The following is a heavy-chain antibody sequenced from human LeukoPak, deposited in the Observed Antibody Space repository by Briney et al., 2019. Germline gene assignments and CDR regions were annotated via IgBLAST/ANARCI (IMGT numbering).Heavy chain of an antibody. CDR1: GFTFSSYG. CDR2: ISGSGART. Sequence: GGSLRLSCAASGFTFSSYGISWVRQAPGKGLEWVSTISGSGARTFYADSVKGRFTISRDNSKNTLYLQMNSLRAEDTAVYYCAKPHFDYWGQGALVTVSS. CDR3: AKPHFDY. J-gene: IGHJ4*02. V-gene: IGHV3-23*01.